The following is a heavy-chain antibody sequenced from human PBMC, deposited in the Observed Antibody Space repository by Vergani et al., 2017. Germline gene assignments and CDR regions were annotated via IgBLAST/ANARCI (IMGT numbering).Heavy chain of an antibody. CDR3: ARAPLGDYYGFDY. V-gene: IGHV4-61*02. D-gene: IGHD3-3*01. Sequence: QVQLQESGPGLVKPSQTLSLTCTVSGGSISSGSYYWSWIRQPAGKGLEWIGRIYTSGSTNYNPSLKSRVTISVDTSKNQFSLKLSSVTAADTAVYYCARAPLGDYYGFDYWGQGTLVTVSS. J-gene: IGHJ4*02. CDR1: GGSISSGSYY. CDR2: IYTSGST.